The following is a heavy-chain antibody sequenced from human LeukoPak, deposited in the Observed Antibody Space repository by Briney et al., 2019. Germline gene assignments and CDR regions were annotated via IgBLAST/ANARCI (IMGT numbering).Heavy chain of an antibody. CDR3: AGSLGPLTEY. V-gene: IGHV3-23*01. CDR2: ILNNGVST. J-gene: IGHJ4*02. D-gene: IGHD7-27*01. Sequence: GGSLRLSCAASGFNFGTYAMTWVRQAPGMGLEWVSTILNNGVSTYHADSVKGRFTISRDNSRNTLHLQMNSLRAEDTAVYYCAGSLGPLTEYWGQGTLVTVSS. CDR1: GFNFGTYA.